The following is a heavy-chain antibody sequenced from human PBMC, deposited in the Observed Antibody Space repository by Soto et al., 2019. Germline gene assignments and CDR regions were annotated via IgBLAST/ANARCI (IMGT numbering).Heavy chain of an antibody. V-gene: IGHV4-31*03. J-gene: IGHJ6*02. D-gene: IGHD3-22*01. CDR1: CDSIRSGGYY. Sequence: SETLSLTCTVSCDSIRSGGYYWNWIRQHPGKGLEWIGYIFYSGGTYYNPSLQSRVTISLDTSKTQFSLKLSSVTAADTAVYYCAGGDYYHSSGYYFYYYTMDVWGQGTTVTVSS. CDR3: AGGDYYHSSGYYFYYYTMDV. CDR2: IFYSGGT.